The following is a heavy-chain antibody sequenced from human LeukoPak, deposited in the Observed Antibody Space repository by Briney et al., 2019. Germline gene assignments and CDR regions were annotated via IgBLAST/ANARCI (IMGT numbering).Heavy chain of an antibody. CDR1: GYSISSGYY. J-gene: IGHJ4*02. Sequence: SESLSLTCAVSGYSISSGYYWGWIRQPPGKGLEWIGSIYHSGSTYYNPSLKSRVTISVDTSKNQFSLKLSSVTAADTAVYYCARQGGIAAAGSIDYWGQGTLVTVSS. D-gene: IGHD6-13*01. V-gene: IGHV4-38-2*01. CDR3: ARQGGIAAAGSIDY. CDR2: IYHSGST.